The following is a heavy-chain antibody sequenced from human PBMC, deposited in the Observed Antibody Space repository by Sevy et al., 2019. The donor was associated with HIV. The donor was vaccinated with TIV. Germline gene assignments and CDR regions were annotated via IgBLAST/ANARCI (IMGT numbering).Heavy chain of an antibody. CDR1: GYTLTKLS. V-gene: IGHV1-24*01. D-gene: IGHD2-15*01. J-gene: IGHJ5*02. Sequence: ASVKVSCKVSGYTLTKLSIHWVRQAPGKGLGWMGHFDPQHGETIYAERFQGRVTITADTSIDTGYMELSRLTSEDTAVYYCATVGLRYFSGSSTYQGDWFDPWGQGTLVTVSS. CDR3: ATVGLRYFSGSSTYQGDWFDP. CDR2: FDPQHGET.